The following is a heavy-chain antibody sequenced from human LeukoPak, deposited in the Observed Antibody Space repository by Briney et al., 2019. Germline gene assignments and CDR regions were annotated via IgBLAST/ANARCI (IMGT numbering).Heavy chain of an antibody. CDR1: GFTFSSYS. CDR2: ISSSSSYI. J-gene: IGHJ4*02. D-gene: IGHD3-3*01. CDR3: ARDFSRDFWSSYYIVSGDYCFDY. Sequence: GGSLRLSCAASGFTFSSYSMHWVRQAPGKGLEWVSSISSSSSYIYYADSVKGRFTISRDNAKNSLYLQMNSLRAEDTAVYYCARDFSRDFWSSYYIVSGDYCFDYWGQGTLVTVSS. V-gene: IGHV3-21*01.